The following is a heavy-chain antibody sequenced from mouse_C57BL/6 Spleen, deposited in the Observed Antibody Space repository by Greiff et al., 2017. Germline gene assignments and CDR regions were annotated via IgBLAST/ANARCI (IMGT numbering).Heavy chain of an antibody. J-gene: IGHJ1*03. Sequence: EVKLVESGGGLVQPGGSLKLSCAASGFTFSDYYMYWVRQTPEKRLEWVAYISNGGGSTYYPDTVKGRFTISRDNAKNTLYLQVSRLKSEDTAMYYGARPLTGRYFDVGGTGTTVTVSS. CDR3: ARPLTGRYFDV. V-gene: IGHV5-12*01. CDR1: GFTFSDYY. CDR2: ISNGGGST. D-gene: IGHD4-1*01.